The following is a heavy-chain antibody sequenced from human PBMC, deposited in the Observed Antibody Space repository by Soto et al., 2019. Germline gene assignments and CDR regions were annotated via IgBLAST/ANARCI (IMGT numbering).Heavy chain of an antibody. CDR2: ISSSSSYI. CDR3: ARDPPRYSNYVMRFDY. J-gene: IGHJ4*02. CDR1: GFTFSSYS. V-gene: IGHV3-21*01. D-gene: IGHD4-4*01. Sequence: GGSLRLSCAASGFTFSSYSMNWVRQAPGKGLEWVSSISSSSSYIYYADSVKGRFTISRDNAKNSLYLQMNSLRAEETAVYYCARDPPRYSNYVMRFDYWGQGTLVTVSS.